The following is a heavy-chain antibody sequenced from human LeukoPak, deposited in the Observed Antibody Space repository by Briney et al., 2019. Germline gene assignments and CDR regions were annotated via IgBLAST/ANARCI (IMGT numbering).Heavy chain of an antibody. J-gene: IGHJ4*02. CDR1: GFTFSRYA. D-gene: IGHD5-24*01. Sequence: GGSLRLSCAASGFTFSRYAMSWVRQAPGKGLKWVCGISNSGESPYYANSVEGRFTISRDNSKNTLYLEINSLRAEDTAVYYCAKKSRDGYNPFDYVGQGTLVTVSS. CDR2: ISNSGESP. CDR3: AKKSRDGYNPFDY. V-gene: IGHV3-23*01.